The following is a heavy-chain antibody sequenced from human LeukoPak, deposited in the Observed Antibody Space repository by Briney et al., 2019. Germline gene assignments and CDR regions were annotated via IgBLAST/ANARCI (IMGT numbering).Heavy chain of an antibody. J-gene: IGHJ4*02. CDR2: IIPIFGTA. CDR3: ARDTTPYYYYDSSGYYY. V-gene: IGHV1-69*05. D-gene: IGHD3-22*01. Sequence: ASVKVSCKASGGTFSSYAISWVRQAPGQGLEWMGWIIPIFGTANYAQKFQGRVTITTDESTSTAYMELSSLRSEDTAVYYCARDTTPYYYYDSSGYYYWGQGTLVTVSS. CDR1: GGTFSSYA.